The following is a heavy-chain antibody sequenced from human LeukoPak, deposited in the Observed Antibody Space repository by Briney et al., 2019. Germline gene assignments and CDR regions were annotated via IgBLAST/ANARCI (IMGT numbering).Heavy chain of an antibody. J-gene: IGHJ6*02. CDR1: GFTVSSNY. D-gene: IGHD3-22*01. CDR2: TYSGGST. CDR3: ARAPDYYDSSGYYPVYYYYGMDV. Sequence: PGGSLRLSCAVSGFTVSSNYMSWVPQAPGKGLEWASVTYSGGSTYYADSVKGRFTISRDNSKNTLYLQMNSLRAEDTAVYYCARAPDYYDSSGYYPVYYYYGMDVWGQGTTVTVSS. V-gene: IGHV3-66*01.